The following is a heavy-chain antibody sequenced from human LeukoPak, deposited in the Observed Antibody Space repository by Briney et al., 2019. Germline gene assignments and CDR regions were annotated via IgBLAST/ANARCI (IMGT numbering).Heavy chain of an antibody. Sequence: GGSLRLSCSASGFTFSSYGMHWVRQAPGKGLEWVAVISYDGSNKYYADSVKGRFTISRDNSKNTLYLQMNSLRAEDTAVYYCARAGDFIPSYYYYYMDVWGKGTTVTVSS. J-gene: IGHJ6*03. CDR1: GFTFSSYG. V-gene: IGHV3-30*03. CDR2: ISYDGSNK. CDR3: ARAGDFIPSYYYYYMDV. D-gene: IGHD3-16*01.